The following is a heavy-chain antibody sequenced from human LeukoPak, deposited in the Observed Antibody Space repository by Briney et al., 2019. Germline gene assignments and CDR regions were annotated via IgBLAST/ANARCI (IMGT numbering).Heavy chain of an antibody. V-gene: IGHV3-74*01. CDR3: AILIVSPHQAFYI. CDR2: INSDGSST. Sequence: GGSLRLSCAASGFTFSSYWMHWVRQAPGKGLVWVSRINSDGSSTSYADSVKGRFTISRDNAKNTLYLQMNSLRAEDTAVYYCAILIVSPHQAFYICGQGTIVTVSS. CDR1: GFTFSSYW. J-gene: IGHJ3*02. D-gene: IGHD3-16*02.